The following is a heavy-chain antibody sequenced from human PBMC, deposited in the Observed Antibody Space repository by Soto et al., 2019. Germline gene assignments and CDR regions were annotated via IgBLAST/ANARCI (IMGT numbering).Heavy chain of an antibody. D-gene: IGHD3-10*01. V-gene: IGHV4-39*01. Sequence: SSETLSLTCTVSGDSISSSNYFWGWIRQPPGKGLEWIGTIFYSGSTYYNPSLKSRDTISVDTSKNQFSLKLTSVTAADTALYHCARRYGWLYFDYWGQGSLVTVSS. CDR3: ARRYGWLYFDY. CDR2: IFYSGST. CDR1: GDSISSSNYF. J-gene: IGHJ4*02.